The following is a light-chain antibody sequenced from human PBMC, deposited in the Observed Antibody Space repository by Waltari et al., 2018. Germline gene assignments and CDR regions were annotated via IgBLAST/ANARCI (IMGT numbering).Light chain of an antibody. V-gene: IGKV3-11*01. J-gene: IGKJ2*01. CDR3: QQRSNWRT. CDR1: QSVSSY. CDR2: DAS. Sequence: EIVLTQSPATLSLSPGERATLSCRASQSVSSYLAWYQQKPGQAPRLLIYDASNRVTGIPARFSGSGSGTDFTLTISSLEPEDFAVYYCQQRSNWRTFGQGTKLEI.